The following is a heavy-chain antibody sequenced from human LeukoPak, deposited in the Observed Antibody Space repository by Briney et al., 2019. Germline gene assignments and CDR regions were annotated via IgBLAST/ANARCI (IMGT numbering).Heavy chain of an antibody. Sequence: PGGSLRLSCAASGFTFSNAWMSWVRQAPGKGLEWVGRIKSKTDGGTTDYAAPVKGRFTISRDDSKNTLYLQMNSLKTEDTAVYYCTTAGAYYYDSSGYFPFSFFDYWGQGTLVTVSS. CDR2: IKSKTDGGTT. CDR1: GFTFSNAW. CDR3: TTAGAYYYDSSGYFPFSFFDY. D-gene: IGHD3-22*01. J-gene: IGHJ4*02. V-gene: IGHV3-15*01.